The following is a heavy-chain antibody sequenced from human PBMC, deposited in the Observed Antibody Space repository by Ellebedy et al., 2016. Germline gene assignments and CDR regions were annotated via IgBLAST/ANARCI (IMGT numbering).Heavy chain of an antibody. CDR2: IIPILGIA. CDR3: ARGSSVDGYFDY. J-gene: IGHJ4*02. V-gene: IGHV1-69*04. CDR1: GGTFSSYA. Sequence: ASVKVSCKASGGTFSSYAISWVRQAPGQGLEWMGRIIPILGIANYAQKFQGRVTITADKSTSTAYMELSSLRSEDTAVYYCARGSSVDGYFDYWGQGTLVTVSS.